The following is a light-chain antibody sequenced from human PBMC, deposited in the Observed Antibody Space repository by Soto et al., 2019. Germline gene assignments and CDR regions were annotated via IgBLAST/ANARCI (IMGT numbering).Light chain of an antibody. J-gene: IGKJ4*01. CDR2: GAS. V-gene: IGKV3-15*01. CDR1: QSVGRN. Sequence: EIVMTQSPATLSVSPGERATLSCRASQSVGRNLAWYQQKPGQAPRLLIYGASTRATGIPARFSGSGSGTEYAPPISSLQSEDFAGVSCQQYNHYSPLTFGGGTKVEIK. CDR3: QQYNHYSPLT.